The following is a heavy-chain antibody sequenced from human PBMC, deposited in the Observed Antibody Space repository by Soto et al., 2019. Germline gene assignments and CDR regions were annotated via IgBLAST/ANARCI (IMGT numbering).Heavy chain of an antibody. CDR1: GYSFTSYW. D-gene: IGHD6-13*01. V-gene: IGHV5-51*01. J-gene: IGHJ5*02. CDR3: ARLGSSSWKFRARKYNWFDP. CDR2: IYPGDSDT. Sequence: PGESLKISCKGSGYSFTSYWIGWVRQMPGKGLEWMGIIYPGDSDTRYSPSFQGQVTISADKSISTAYLQWSSLKASDTAMYYCARLGSSSWKFRARKYNWFDPWGQGTLVTVSS.